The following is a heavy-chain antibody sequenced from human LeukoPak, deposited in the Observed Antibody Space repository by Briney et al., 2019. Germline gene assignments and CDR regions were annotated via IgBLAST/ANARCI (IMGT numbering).Heavy chain of an antibody. CDR3: ATLHQPTYYDILTGGGRVDSYYYYYYYMDV. CDR1: GVSISSSNSY. Sequence: RASETLSLTCTVSGVSISSSNSYWGWIRQPPGKGLEWIGSIYYSGNTYYNASLKSQVSISIDTSKNQFSLRLTSVTAADTAVYYCATLHQPTYYDILTGGGRVDSYYYYYYYMDVWGKGTTVTVSS. CDR2: IYYSGNT. V-gene: IGHV4-39*01. D-gene: IGHD3-9*01. J-gene: IGHJ6*03.